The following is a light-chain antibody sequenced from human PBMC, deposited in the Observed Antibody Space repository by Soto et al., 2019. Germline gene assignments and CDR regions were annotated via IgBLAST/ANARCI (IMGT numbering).Light chain of an antibody. CDR1: QSVSNR. V-gene: IGKV3-15*01. Sequence: EIVMTQSPATLSVSPGERATLSCRASQSVSNRLAWYQQKPGQGPRLLIYDAIIRATDIPAGFSGSGSGTEFTLTVSSLQSEDSAIYYCQQYYNWPPITFGQGTKVEI. CDR2: DAI. CDR3: QQYYNWPPIT. J-gene: IGKJ1*01.